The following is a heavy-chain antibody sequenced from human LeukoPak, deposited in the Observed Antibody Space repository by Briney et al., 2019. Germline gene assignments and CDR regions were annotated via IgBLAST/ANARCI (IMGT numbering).Heavy chain of an antibody. CDR1: GFTFRSYS. V-gene: IGHV3-48*02. CDR2: ISSSGSTI. Sequence: GGSLRLSCVASGFTFRSYSMNWVRQAPGKGLEWVSYISSSGSTIYYADAVKGQFTISRDNAKNSLYLQMSSLRDEDTAVYYCATVAMEDWYFDLWGRGTLVTVSS. J-gene: IGHJ2*01. D-gene: IGHD5-18*01. CDR3: ATVAMEDWYFDL.